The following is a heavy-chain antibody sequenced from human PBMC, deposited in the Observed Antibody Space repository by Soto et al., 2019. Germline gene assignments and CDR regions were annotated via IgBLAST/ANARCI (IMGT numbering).Heavy chain of an antibody. D-gene: IGHD1-20*01. CDR1: GYTFTSYY. CDR2: INPTGGST. J-gene: IGHJ4*02. Sequence: QVQLVQSGAEVKKPGASVKVSCKASGYTFTSYYMHWVRQAPGQGLELIGIINPTGGSTNYAQKFQGRVTMTMDTSTSTVYMELSSLTSEDTAVYYCARGRWAIRGTTLGGHYFDYWGQGTLVTVSS. V-gene: IGHV1-46*03. CDR3: ARGRWAIRGTTLGGHYFDY.